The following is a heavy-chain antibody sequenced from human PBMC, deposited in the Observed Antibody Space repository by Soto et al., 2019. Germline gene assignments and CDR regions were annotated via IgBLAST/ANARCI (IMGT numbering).Heavy chain of an antibody. J-gene: IGHJ6*02. D-gene: IGHD2-2*03. Sequence: QVQLVQSGAEVKTPGCSVKVSCKASGGTFSSYAISWVRQAPGQGLEWMGGIIPIFGTANYAQKFQCRVRITAEEATSAADMELSILRSEDTAVYCCASEIGSNFGMGVWRQGTTVTVSS. V-gene: IGHV1-69*01. CDR1: GGTFSSYA. CDR2: IIPIFGTA. CDR3: ASEIGSNFGMGV.